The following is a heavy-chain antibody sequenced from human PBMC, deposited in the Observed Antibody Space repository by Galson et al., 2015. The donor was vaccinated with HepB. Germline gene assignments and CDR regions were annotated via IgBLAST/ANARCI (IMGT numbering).Heavy chain of an antibody. Sequence: SLRLSCAASGFTFSSYSMNWVRQAPGKGLEWVSSISSSSSYIYYADSVKGRFTISRDNAKNSLYLQMNSLRAEDTAVYYCARASEGPKGFSGYDANFDYWGQGTLVTVSS. CDR1: GFTFSSYS. CDR2: ISSSSSYI. J-gene: IGHJ4*02. D-gene: IGHD5-12*01. V-gene: IGHV3-21*01. CDR3: ARASEGPKGFSGYDANFDY.